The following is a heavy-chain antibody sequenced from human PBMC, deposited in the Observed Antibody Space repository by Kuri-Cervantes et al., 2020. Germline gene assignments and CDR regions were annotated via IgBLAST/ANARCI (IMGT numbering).Heavy chain of an antibody. CDR1: GYTFRNYC. Sequence: ASVKVSCKASGYTFRNYCIHWVRQAPGQGLEWMGWISAYNGNTNYAQKLQGRVTMTTDTSTSTAYMELRSLRSDDTAVYYCARAGAVGYSGSYGACDYWGQGTLVTVSS. CDR3: ARAGAVGYSGSYGACDY. J-gene: IGHJ4*02. D-gene: IGHD1-26*01. V-gene: IGHV1-18*04. CDR2: ISAYNGNT.